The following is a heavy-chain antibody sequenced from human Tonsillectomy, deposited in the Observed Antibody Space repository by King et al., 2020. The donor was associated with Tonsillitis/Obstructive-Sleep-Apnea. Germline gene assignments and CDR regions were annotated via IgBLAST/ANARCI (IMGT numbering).Heavy chain of an antibody. CDR1: GYTFTSYG. D-gene: IGHD6-19*01. V-gene: IGHV1-18*01. J-gene: IGHJ6*02. Sequence: QLVQSGAEVKKPGASVKVSCQASGYTFTSYGISWVRQAPGQGLEWMGWISAYNGNTNYAQKLQDRVTMTTDTSTSTASMELRSLRSDDTAVYYCARIAVAGHYYYYGMDVWGQGTTVTVSS. CDR2: ISAYNGNT. CDR3: ARIAVAGHYYYYGMDV.